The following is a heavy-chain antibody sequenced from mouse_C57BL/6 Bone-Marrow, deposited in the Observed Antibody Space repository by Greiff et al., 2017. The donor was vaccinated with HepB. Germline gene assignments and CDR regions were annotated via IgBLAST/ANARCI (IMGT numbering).Heavy chain of an antibody. CDR1: GFSFNTYA. J-gene: IGHJ4*01. Sequence: DAGGGLVQPKGSLKLSCAASGFSFNTYAMNWVRQAPGKGLEWVARIRSKSNNYATYYADSVKDRFTISRDDSESMLYLQMNNLKTEDTAMYYCVRRYYYGSSYAMDYWGQGTSVTVSS. CDR3: VRRYYYGSSYAMDY. V-gene: IGHV10-1*01. CDR2: IRSKSNNYAT. D-gene: IGHD1-1*01.